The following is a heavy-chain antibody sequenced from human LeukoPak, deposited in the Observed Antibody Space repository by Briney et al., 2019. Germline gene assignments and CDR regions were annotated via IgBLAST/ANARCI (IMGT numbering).Heavy chain of an antibody. Sequence: SETLSLTCAVYGGFFSDYYWSWIRQPPGKGLEWIGGINHSGSTNYNPSLKSRVTISVETSKNQFPLKLSSVTAADTAVYYCAALPKSRYCSSTSCYRRGNNWFDPWGQGTLVTVSS. D-gene: IGHD2-2*02. CDR1: GGFFSDYY. V-gene: IGHV4-34*01. J-gene: IGHJ5*02. CDR2: INHSGST. CDR3: AALPKSRYCSSTSCYRRGNNWFDP.